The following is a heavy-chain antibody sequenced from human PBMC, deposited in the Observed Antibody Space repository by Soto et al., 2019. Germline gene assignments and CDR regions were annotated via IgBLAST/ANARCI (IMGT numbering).Heavy chain of an antibody. V-gene: IGHV1-69*08. D-gene: IGHD5-12*01. Sequence: QVQLVQSGAEVKKPGSSVKVSCKASGGTFSTSTFTWVRQAPGQGLEWMGRTIPILDVADYAQDFQGRVTIPADKSTSNAYMELTSLTSKDTAVYYCARDSPIGSTYSGYDAIDSWGQGTLVTVSS. CDR2: TIPILDVA. J-gene: IGHJ4*02. CDR3: ARDSPIGSTYSGYDAIDS. CDR1: GGTFSTST.